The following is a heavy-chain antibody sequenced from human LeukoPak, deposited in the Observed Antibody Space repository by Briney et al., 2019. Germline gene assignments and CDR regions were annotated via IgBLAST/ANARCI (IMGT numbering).Heavy chain of an antibody. V-gene: IGHV3-15*01. D-gene: IGHD1-26*01. CDR1: GFTVSSNY. CDR2: IKTDNAGGTA. CDR3: TTIYMEATFDF. J-gene: IGHJ4*02. Sequence: GGSLRLSCAASGFTVSSNYMSWVRQAPGKGLEWVGRIKTDNAGGTADYAAPVKGRFTISRDDSDNTLYLQMDSLKTEDSGVYYCTTIYMEATFDFWGQGALVAVSS.